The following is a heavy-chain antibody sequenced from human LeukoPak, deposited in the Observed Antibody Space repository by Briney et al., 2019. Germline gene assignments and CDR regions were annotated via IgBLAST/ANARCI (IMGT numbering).Heavy chain of an antibody. D-gene: IGHD3-16*01. V-gene: IGHV4-39*01. CDR1: GVSISTSSYY. CDR2: IFYSGST. Sequence: SETLSLTCTVSGVSISTSSYYWGWIRQPPGKGLEWIGSIFYSGSTYYNPSLKSRVTISVDTSKNQFSLKLSSVTAADTAIYYCARHESLGAFDIWGQGTMVTVSS. J-gene: IGHJ3*02. CDR3: ARHESLGAFDI.